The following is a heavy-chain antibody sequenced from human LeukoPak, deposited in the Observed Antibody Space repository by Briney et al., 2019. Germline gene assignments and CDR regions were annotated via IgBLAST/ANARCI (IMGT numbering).Heavy chain of an antibody. CDR2: ISSSSSTI. CDR3: ARDDRGSSWYGTLYYYYYYMDV. CDR1: GFSFSSYS. D-gene: IGHD6-13*01. Sequence: SGGSLRLSCAASGFSFSSYSMNWVRQAPGKGLEWVSYISSSSSTIYYADSVKGRFTISRDNAKNSLYLQMNSLRAEDTAVYYCARDDRGSSWYGTLYYYYYYMDVWGKGTTVTVSS. V-gene: IGHV3-48*04. J-gene: IGHJ6*03.